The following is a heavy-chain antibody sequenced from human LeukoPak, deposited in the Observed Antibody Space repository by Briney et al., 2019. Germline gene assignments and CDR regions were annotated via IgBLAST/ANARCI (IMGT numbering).Heavy chain of an antibody. V-gene: IGHV3-30-3*01. J-gene: IGHJ4*02. CDR2: ISYDGSNK. CDR1: GFTFSSYA. D-gene: IGHD2-2*01. Sequence: GGSLRLSCAASGFTFSSYAMHWVRQAPGKGLEWVAVISYDGSNKYYADSVKGRFTIFRDNTRNSLYLQMNSLRAEDTAVYYCARTPRRYCSSISCLDYFDYWGQGTLVTVSS. CDR3: ARTPRRYCSSISCLDYFDY.